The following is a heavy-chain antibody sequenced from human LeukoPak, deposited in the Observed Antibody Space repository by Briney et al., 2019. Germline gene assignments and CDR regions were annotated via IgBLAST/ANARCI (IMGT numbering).Heavy chain of an antibody. V-gene: IGHV3-30*02. Sequence: PGGSLRLSCAASGFTFDSFGMHWVRQAPGKGLEWVAFIRFDGSYSYYGDSMKGRISISRDNSRNTLFLQMNSLRAEDTAVYYCAVPSGDYDYGMDVWGQGTTVTVSS. J-gene: IGHJ6*02. D-gene: IGHD3-10*01. CDR2: IRFDGSYS. CDR1: GFTFDSFG. CDR3: AVPSGDYDYGMDV.